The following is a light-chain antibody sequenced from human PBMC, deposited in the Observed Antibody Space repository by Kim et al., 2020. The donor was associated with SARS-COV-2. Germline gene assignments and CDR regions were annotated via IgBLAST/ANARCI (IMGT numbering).Light chain of an antibody. Sequence: PGQRAPISGSGGSSNIGSHTVNWYQQVPGTAPKLLIYTTDQRPPGVPDRFSGSKSGTSASLAIGGLQSEDEADYYCASWDDSLNWVFGGGTKLTVL. J-gene: IGLJ3*02. CDR2: TTD. CDR1: SSNIGSHT. V-gene: IGLV1-44*01. CDR3: ASWDDSLNWV.